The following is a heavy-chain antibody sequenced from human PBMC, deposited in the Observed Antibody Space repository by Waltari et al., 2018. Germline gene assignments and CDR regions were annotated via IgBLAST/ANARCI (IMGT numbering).Heavy chain of an antibody. CDR1: GYTFISSD. J-gene: IGHJ4*02. V-gene: IGHV1-8*02. CDR3: ARSSSGYSRSNDF. Sequence: QVHLVQSGAEVKKPAASVKVSCKASGYTFISSDINWMRQVTGQGLEWMGWMNPHSGDAGYAQMFQGRVTMTRNTSINTAYMELSSLRSEDTAVYYCARSSSGYSRSNDFWGQGTLVTVSS. D-gene: IGHD3-22*01. CDR2: MNPHSGDA.